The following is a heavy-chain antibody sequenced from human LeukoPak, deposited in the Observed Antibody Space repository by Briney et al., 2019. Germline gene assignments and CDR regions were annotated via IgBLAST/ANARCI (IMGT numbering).Heavy chain of an antibody. CDR2: ISAYNGNT. Sequence: ASVTVSCTASGYTFTSYGISWVRQAPGQGLEWMGWISAYNGNTNYSQKLQGRVTMTTDTSTSTAYMELRSLRSDDTAVYYCARMPGGYFDYWGQGTLVTVSS. J-gene: IGHJ4*02. D-gene: IGHD2-2*01. V-gene: IGHV1-18*01. CDR1: GYTFTSYG. CDR3: ARMPGGYFDY.